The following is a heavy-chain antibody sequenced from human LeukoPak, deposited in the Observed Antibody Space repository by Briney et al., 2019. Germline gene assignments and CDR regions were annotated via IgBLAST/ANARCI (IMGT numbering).Heavy chain of an antibody. V-gene: IGHV4-39*01. CDR2: IFYSGST. J-gene: IGHJ4*02. CDR1: GGSITSSSYY. Sequence: SETLSLTCTVSGGSITSSSYYWGWIRQPPGKRLEWIGSIFYSGSTYYNPSLKSRVTISVDTSKTQFSLKLSSVTAADTAVYYCAKQQLVRCFDYWGQGTLVTVSS. CDR3: AKQQLVRCFDY. D-gene: IGHD6-13*01.